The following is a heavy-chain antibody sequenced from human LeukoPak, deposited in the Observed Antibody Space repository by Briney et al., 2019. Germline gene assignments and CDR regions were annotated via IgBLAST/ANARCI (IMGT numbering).Heavy chain of an antibody. CDR2: IYYSGST. CDR1: GGSISSYY. V-gene: IGHV4-59*01. Sequence: PSETLSLTCTVSGGSISSYYWSWIRQPPGKGLEWIGYIYYSGSTNYDPSLKSRVTISVDTSKNQFSLKLSSVTAADTAVYYCARGNLGEFDYWGQGTLVTVSS. J-gene: IGHJ4*02. D-gene: IGHD1-14*01. CDR3: ARGNLGEFDY.